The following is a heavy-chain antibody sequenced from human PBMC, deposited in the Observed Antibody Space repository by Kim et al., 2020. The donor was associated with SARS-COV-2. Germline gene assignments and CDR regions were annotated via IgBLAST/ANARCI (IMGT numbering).Heavy chain of an antibody. J-gene: IGHJ4*02. Sequence: GGSLRLSCAASGFTFSSYSMNWVRQAPGKGLEWVSYISSSSSTIYYADSVKGRFTISRDNAKNSLYLQMNSLRDEDTAVYYCARDKNWLSSGYYFQLDYWGQGTLVTVSS. D-gene: IGHD3-22*01. CDR1: GFTFSSYS. CDR2: ISSSSSTI. CDR3: ARDKNWLSSGYYFQLDY. V-gene: IGHV3-48*02.